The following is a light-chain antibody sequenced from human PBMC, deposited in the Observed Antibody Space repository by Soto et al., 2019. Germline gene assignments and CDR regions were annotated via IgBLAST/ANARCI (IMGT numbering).Light chain of an antibody. J-gene: IGKJ2*01. CDR2: DTS. CDR1: HDITKY. CDR3: QCYDNCPPMFT. V-gene: IGKV1-33*01. Sequence: DIQMTQSPSSLSASVGDRVTITCQASHDITKYLNWYQQKPGKAPKLLIYDTSNLETGVPFRFSGSGSGTNFNFTISSLRPEDFATYYCQCYDNCPPMFTFGQGTKLEMK.